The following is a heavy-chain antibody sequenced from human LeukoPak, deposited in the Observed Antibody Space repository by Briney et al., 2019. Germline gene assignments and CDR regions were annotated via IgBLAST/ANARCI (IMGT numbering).Heavy chain of an antibody. V-gene: IGHV3-7*01. CDR2: IKQDGSEK. CDR3: ARENRGSGSYYVNYYYYGMDV. Sequence: GGSLRISCAASGFTFSSYWMSWVRQAPGKGPEWVANIKQDGSEKYYVDSVKGRFTISRDNAKNSLYLQMNSLRAEDTAVYYCARENRGSGSYYVNYYYYGMDVWGQGTTVTVSS. CDR1: GFTFSSYW. D-gene: IGHD3-10*01. J-gene: IGHJ6*02.